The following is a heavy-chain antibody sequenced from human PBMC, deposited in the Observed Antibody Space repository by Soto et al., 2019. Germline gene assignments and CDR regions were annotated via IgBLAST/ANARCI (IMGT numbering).Heavy chain of an antibody. V-gene: IGHV5-51*01. CDR2: ISPGDSDP. CDR3: ARAYYFDSSPYYPFDY. CDR1: GYTFTNHW. J-gene: IGHJ4*02. Sequence: PGESLKISCKGSGYTFTNHWIAWVRQMPRKGLEWMGIISPGDSDPRYSPSFQGQVTISADQSISTAYLQWSSLKASDTAMYYCARAYYFDSSPYYPFDYWGQGTLVTVSS. D-gene: IGHD3-22*01.